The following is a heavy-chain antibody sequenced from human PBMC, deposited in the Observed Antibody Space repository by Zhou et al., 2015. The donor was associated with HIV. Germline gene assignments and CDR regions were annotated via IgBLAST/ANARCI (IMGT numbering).Heavy chain of an antibody. D-gene: IGHD3-10*01. Sequence: QVQLVQSGAEVKKPGSSVKVSCKASGGTFSSYAISWVRQAPGQGLEWMGGIIPIFGTANYAQKFQGRVTITADESTSTAYMELSSLRSEDTAVYYCARGVRGVISYYYYYGMDVWGQGTTVTVSS. CDR3: ARGVRGVISYYYYYGMDV. CDR2: IIPIFGTA. J-gene: IGHJ6*02. CDR1: GGTFSSYA. V-gene: IGHV1-69*01.